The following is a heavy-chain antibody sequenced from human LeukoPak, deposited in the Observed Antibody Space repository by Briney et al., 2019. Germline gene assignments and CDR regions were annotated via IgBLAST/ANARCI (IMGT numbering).Heavy chain of an antibody. CDR1: GGSISSYW. J-gene: IGHJ4*02. D-gene: IGHD2-2*01. CDR3: ARAGSTISSYRFDY. V-gene: IGHV4-4*07. Sequence: PSETLSLNCSVSGGSISSYWWSWIRQPAGKGLEFIGRIYTTGRTNYNPSLKSRVSMSVDTSKNKFSLELRSVTAADTAVYFCARAGSTISSYRFDYWGQGALVTVSS. CDR2: IYTTGRT.